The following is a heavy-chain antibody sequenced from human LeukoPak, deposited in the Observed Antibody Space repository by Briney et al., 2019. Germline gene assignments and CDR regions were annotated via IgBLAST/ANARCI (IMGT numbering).Heavy chain of an antibody. CDR2: INPNSGGT. CDR3: ARDISTVTTGDYFDY. D-gene: IGHD4-17*01. CDR1: GYTFTGYY. J-gene: IGHJ4*02. V-gene: IGHV1-2*02. Sequence: ASVKVSCKASGYTFTGYYMHWVRQAPGQGLEWMGWINPNSGGTNYAQKFQGRVTMTRDTSISTAYMELSRLRSDDTAVYYYARDISTVTTGDYFDYWGQGTLVTVSS.